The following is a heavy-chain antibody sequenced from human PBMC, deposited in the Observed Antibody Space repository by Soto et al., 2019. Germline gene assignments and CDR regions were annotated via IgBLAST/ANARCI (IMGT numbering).Heavy chain of an antibody. CDR3: ARGDVRY. CDR1: GFTFSSYA. V-gene: IGHV3-30-3*01. Sequence: QVQLVESGGGVVQPGRSLRLSCAASGFTFSSYAMHWVRQAPGKGLEWVAVISYDGSNKYYADSVKGRFTISRDNSKNTLYLQMNSLGAEDTAVYYCARGDVRYWGQGTLVTVSS. CDR2: ISYDGSNK. J-gene: IGHJ4*02.